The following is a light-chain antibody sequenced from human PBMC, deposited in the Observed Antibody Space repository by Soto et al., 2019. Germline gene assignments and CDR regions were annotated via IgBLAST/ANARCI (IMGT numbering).Light chain of an antibody. J-gene: IGKJ1*01. CDR2: GAS. Sequence: IVMTQSPATLSVSPGERATLSCRASQSVSSNLAWYQQKPGQAPRVLIYGASTRATGIPDRFSGSGSGTEFTLTISSLQSEDSAVYYCKHYNNWPPKTFGQGTKVEIK. V-gene: IGKV3-15*01. CDR3: KHYNNWPPKT. CDR1: QSVSSN.